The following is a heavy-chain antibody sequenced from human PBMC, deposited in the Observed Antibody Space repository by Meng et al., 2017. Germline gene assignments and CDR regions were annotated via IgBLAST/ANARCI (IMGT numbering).Heavy chain of an antibody. CDR3: ARVVGDCASCYKGWFDP. J-gene: IGHJ5*02. CDR1: GSSISSAVF. D-gene: IGHD2-2*02. CDR2: LSYSGAT. Sequence: QVQLQESGPRLVRPAQTLSLTCTVSGSSISSAVFWIWIRQPPGKDLEWIGYLSYSGATHYNPSLKSRLTISVDTAKNQFSLSLSPVTAADTAVYYCARVVGDCASCYKGWFDPWGQGTLVTVSS. V-gene: IGHV4-30-4*01.